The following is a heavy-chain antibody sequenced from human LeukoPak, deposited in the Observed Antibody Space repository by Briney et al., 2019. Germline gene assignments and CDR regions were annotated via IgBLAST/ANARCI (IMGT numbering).Heavy chain of an antibody. CDR1: GFTFSSYA. J-gene: IGHJ3*02. Sequence: PGGSLRLSCAASGFTFSSYAMSWVRRAPGKGLEWVSGISGSGASTYYADSVKGRFTISRDNSKNTLYLQVNSLRAEDTAVYYCARGALWFGEFEFVNIWGQGTMVTVSS. CDR2: ISGSGAST. D-gene: IGHD3-10*01. V-gene: IGHV3-23*01. CDR3: ARGALWFGEFEFVNI.